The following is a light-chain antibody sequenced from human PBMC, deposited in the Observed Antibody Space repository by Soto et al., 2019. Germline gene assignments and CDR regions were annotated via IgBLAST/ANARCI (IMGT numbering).Light chain of an antibody. CDR3: QQYGSSPLA. V-gene: IGKV3-20*01. Sequence: EIVLTQSPGTLSLSPGERATLSCGASQSVNSNSLAWYQQRPGQAPRLLFYAASNSASGVPDRFSASGSGTHFNLSINILGPEDVAVYQCQQYGSSPLAFGGGTKVEIK. J-gene: IGKJ4*01. CDR2: AAS. CDR1: QSVNSNS.